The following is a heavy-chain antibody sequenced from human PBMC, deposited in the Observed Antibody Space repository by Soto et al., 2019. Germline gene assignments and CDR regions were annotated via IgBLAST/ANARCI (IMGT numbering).Heavy chain of an antibody. CDR3: ARTPRAQMIVLEAATRFDY. Sequence: QVQLVQSGAEVKRPGASVKVSCKASGYTFTTYGFNWVRQAPGQGLEWMGWISPYNGDTNYAQNFQGRVTLTTDTSTSTAYMELRSLTYDDTAIYYCARTPRAQMIVLEAATRFDYWGQGTLVTVSS. CDR2: ISPYNGDT. CDR1: GYTFTTYG. J-gene: IGHJ4*02. V-gene: IGHV1-18*04. D-gene: IGHD2-15*01.